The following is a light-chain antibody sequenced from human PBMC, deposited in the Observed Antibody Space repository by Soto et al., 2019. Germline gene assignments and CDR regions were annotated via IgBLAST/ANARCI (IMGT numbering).Light chain of an antibody. CDR1: ISDVGGYNY. CDR2: DVS. Sequence: QSVLTQPRSVSGSPGQSVTISCTGTISDVGGYNYVSWYQQHPGKAPKLMIYDVSERPSGVPDRFSGSKSGNTASLTISGLQAEDEADYYCCSYAGSYTYVFATGTKVTVL. V-gene: IGLV2-11*01. CDR3: CSYAGSYTYV. J-gene: IGLJ1*01.